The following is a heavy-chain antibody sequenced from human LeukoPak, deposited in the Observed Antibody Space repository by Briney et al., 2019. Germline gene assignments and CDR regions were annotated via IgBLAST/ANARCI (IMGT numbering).Heavy chain of an antibody. Sequence: PSGTLSLTCAVSGGSLSTNTWWSWVRQAPGKGLEWIGEVYHTGSTNYNPYLRSRVTISVDKSKNQFSLKVNSVTAADTAIYYCSVLKDGDWGQGTLVTVSS. CDR2: VYHTGST. CDR1: GGSLSTNTW. D-gene: IGHD3-10*01. J-gene: IGHJ4*02. CDR3: SVLKDGD. V-gene: IGHV4-4*02.